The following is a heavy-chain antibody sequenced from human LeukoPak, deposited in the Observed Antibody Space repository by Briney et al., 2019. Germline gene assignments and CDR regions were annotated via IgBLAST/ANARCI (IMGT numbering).Heavy chain of an antibody. CDR1: GGSISSYY. CDR2: IYYSGST. J-gene: IGHJ6*02. Sequence: SETLSLTCAVSGGSISSYYWSWIRQPPGKGLEWIGYIYYSGSTNYNPSLKSRVTISVDTSKNQFPLKLRSVTAADTAVYYCASLSIHSYGSYYFYYGLDVWGQGTTVTVSS. D-gene: IGHD5-18*01. CDR3: ASLSIHSYGSYYFYYGLDV. V-gene: IGHV4-59*08.